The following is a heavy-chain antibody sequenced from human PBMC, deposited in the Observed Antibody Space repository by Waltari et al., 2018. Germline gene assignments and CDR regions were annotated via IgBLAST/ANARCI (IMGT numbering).Heavy chain of an antibody. CDR3: AKDEGYCSGGSCHGYYYYYGMDV. D-gene: IGHD2-15*01. V-gene: IGHV3-23*01. CDR1: GFTFSSYA. J-gene: IGHJ6*02. Sequence: EVQLLESGGGLVQPGGSLRLSCAASGFTFSSYAMSWVRQAPGKGLEWVSAISGSGRSTYYADYVKCRFTISRDNSKNTLYLQMNSLRAEDTAVYYCAKDEGYCSGGSCHGYYYYYGMDVWGQGTTVTVSS. CDR2: ISGSGRST.